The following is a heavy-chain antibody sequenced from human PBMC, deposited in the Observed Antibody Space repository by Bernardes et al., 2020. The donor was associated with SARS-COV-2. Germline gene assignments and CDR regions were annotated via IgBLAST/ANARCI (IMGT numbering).Heavy chain of an antibody. J-gene: IGHJ6*02. V-gene: IGHV3-74*01. D-gene: IGHD1-26*01. CDR1: GFTFSTYW. Sequence: GGSLRLSCAASGFTFSTYWMHWVRQAPGKGLVWVSRINSDGSSTSYADSVRGRFTISRDNAKNTLYLQMNSLRADDTAVYYCARDHPIVTSQPDDGMDVGGQGTAVT. CDR3: ARDHPIVTSQPDDGMDV. CDR2: INSDGSST.